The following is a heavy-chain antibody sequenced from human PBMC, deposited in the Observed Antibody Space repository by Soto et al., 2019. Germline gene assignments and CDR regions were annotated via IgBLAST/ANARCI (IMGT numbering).Heavy chain of an antibody. CDR3: AREGEMPYYYYGLDV. D-gene: IGHD3-16*01. CDR2: ISGYNGHT. Sequence: QVQLVQSGAEVRKPGASVKVSCKASGYTFTTYGISLVRQAPGQVLAWMGWISGYNGHTKYAQKFQGRVTMTTDTSTSTVYMDQRSLRSDDTAVYYCAREGEMPYYYYGLDVWGQGTTVTVSS. CDR1: GYTFTTYG. V-gene: IGHV1-18*01. J-gene: IGHJ6*01.